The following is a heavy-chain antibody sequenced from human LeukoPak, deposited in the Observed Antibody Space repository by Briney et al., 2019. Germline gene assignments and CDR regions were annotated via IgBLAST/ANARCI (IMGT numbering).Heavy chain of an antibody. Sequence: SETLSLTCTVSGGSISSYYWSWIRQPPGKGLEWIGYIYYSGSTNYNPSLKSRVTISVDTSKNQFSPKLSSVTAADTAVYYCARGQDYYDSSVLGYWGQGTLVTVSS. CDR1: GGSISSYY. V-gene: IGHV4-59*01. D-gene: IGHD3-22*01. J-gene: IGHJ4*02. CDR3: ARGQDYYDSSVLGY. CDR2: IYYSGST.